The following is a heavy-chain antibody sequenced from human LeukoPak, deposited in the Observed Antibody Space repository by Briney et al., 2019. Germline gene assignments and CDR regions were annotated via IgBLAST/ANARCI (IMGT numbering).Heavy chain of an antibody. J-gene: IGHJ6*03. Sequence: PGGSLRLSCEASGFTFSNYGMSWVRQPPGKGLEWIGEINHSGSTNYNPSLKSRVTISVDTSKNQFSLKLSSVTAADTAVYYCARVTIGYSSSWHYYYYYYMDVWGKGTTVTVSS. D-gene: IGHD6-13*01. CDR3: ARVTIGYSSSWHYYYYYYMDV. V-gene: IGHV4-34*01. CDR1: GFTFSNYG. CDR2: INHSGST.